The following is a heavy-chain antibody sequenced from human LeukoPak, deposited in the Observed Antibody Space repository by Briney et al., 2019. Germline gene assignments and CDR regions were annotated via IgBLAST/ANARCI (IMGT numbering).Heavy chain of an antibody. CDR2: IRSRTDGATT. D-gene: IGHD6-19*01. Sequence: GGSLRLSCAASGFTFSNAWMSWVRQAPGKGLEWIGRIRSRTDGATTDYAAPVKDRFTISRDDSKNTLFLQINSLKTEDTAVYYCTTYVAVAGTRHFDSWGQGALVTVSS. V-gene: IGHV3-15*01. CDR3: TTYVAVAGTRHFDS. CDR1: GFTFSNAW. J-gene: IGHJ4*02.